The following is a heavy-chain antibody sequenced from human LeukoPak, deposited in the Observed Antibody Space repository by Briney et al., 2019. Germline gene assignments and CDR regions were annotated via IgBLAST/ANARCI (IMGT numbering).Heavy chain of an antibody. CDR2: VNNHGDT. J-gene: IGHJ5*02. V-gene: IGHV4-59*01. CDR3: ARDAGGTWFDP. CDR1: GGSISTYS. Sequence: SETLSLTCTVSGGSISTYSWNWIRQPPGQGLEWIGYVNNHGDTYNNPSLKSRVTVSLDMSKNQFSLKLSSATAADTAVYYCARDAGGTWFDPWGQGILVTVSS.